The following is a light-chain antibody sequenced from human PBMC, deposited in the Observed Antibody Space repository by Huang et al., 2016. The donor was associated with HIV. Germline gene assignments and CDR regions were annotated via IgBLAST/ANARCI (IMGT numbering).Light chain of an antibody. CDR3: QQSNSNPYT. V-gene: IGKV1-5*03. CDR1: QSISNW. J-gene: IGKJ2*01. CDR2: KAS. Sequence: DIQMTQSPSTLSASVGDRVTITCRASQSISNWLAWYQQKSGKAPKLLIYKASNLMNGVPSRFSGSGSGTKFTLTISSLQPDDFATYYCQQSNSNPYTFGQGTKLEI.